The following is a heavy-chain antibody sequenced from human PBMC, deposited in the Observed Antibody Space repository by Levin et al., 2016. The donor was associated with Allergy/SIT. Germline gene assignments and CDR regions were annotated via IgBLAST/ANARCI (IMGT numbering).Heavy chain of an antibody. CDR3: ARWTWSAIAAAGSPRDGDYYYYGMDV. J-gene: IGHJ6*02. D-gene: IGHD6-13*01. Sequence: VRQAPGKGLEWVSSISSSSSYIYYADSVKGRFTISRDNAKNSLYLQMNSLRAEDTAVYYCARWTWSAIAAAGSPRDGDYYYYGMDVWGQGTTVTVSS. V-gene: IGHV3-21*01. CDR2: ISSSSSYI.